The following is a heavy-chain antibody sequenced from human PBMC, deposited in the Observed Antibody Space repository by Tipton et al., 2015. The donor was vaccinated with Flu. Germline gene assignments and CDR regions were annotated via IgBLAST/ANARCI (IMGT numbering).Heavy chain of an antibody. J-gene: IGHJ4*02. CDR2: ISSSGSTI. CDR1: GFTFSSYE. CDR3: ARDRDWYQLLWTADY. Sequence: SLRLSCAASGFTFSSYEMNWVRQAPGKGLEWVSYISSSGSTIYYADSVKGRFTISRDNAKNSLYLQMNSLRAEDTAVYYCARDRDWYQLLWTADYWGQGTLVTVSS. V-gene: IGHV3-48*03. D-gene: IGHD2-2*01.